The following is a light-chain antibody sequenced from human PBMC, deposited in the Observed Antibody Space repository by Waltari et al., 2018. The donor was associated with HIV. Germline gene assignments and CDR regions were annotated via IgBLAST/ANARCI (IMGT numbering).Light chain of an antibody. CDR1: SSNIGSNS. CDR2: STN. Sequence: QSVLTQPPSASGTPGQRVTISCSGGSSNIGSNSVHWYQQPPGTAPRLLPYSTNQRPSRVPDRFSGSKSGTSASLAISGLQSEDEADYYCATWDDTLNGVIFGGGTKLTVL. V-gene: IGLV1-44*01. J-gene: IGLJ2*01. CDR3: ATWDDTLNGVI.